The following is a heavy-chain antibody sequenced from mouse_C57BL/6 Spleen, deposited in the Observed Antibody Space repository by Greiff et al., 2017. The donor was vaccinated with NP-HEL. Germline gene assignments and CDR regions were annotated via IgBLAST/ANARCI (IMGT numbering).Heavy chain of an antibody. CDR2: IDPSDSYT. CDR3: ARNENYDYDFDY. D-gene: IGHD2-4*01. Sequence: QVQLQQSGAELVMPGASVKLSCKASGYTFTSYWMHWVKQRPRQGLEWIGEIDPSDSYTNYNQKFKGKSTLTVDKSSRTAYMQLSSLTSEDSAVYYCARNENYDYDFDYWGQGTTLTVSS. V-gene: IGHV1-69*01. J-gene: IGHJ2*01. CDR1: GYTFTSYW.